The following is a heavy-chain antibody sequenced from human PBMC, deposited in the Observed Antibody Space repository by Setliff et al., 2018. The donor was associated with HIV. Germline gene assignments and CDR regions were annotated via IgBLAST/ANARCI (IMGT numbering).Heavy chain of an antibody. V-gene: IGHV4-34*01. CDR3: ARGRLRTVTSLIKKRASYTWLDP. D-gene: IGHD3-16*01. CDR1: GGSFSGYY. Sequence: PSETLSLTCAVYGGSFSGYYWVWIRQSPGKGLEWIGDISQTRSTNYDPSLKSRVTISLDTSKNQLSLKLTSVSAADTAVYYCARGRLRTVTSLIKKRASYTWLDPWGQGTLVTVSS. J-gene: IGHJ5*02. CDR2: ISQTRST.